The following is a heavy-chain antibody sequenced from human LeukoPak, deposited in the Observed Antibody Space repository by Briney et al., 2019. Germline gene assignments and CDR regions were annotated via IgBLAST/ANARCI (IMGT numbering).Heavy chain of an antibody. CDR3: AKIPPPFDY. Sequence: GGSLRLSCAASGFTFSSYGMHWVRQAPGKGLEWVAVISYDGSNKYYADSVKGRFTISRDNSKNTLYLQMNSLRAEDTAVYYCAKIPPPFDYRGQGTLVTVSS. J-gene: IGHJ4*02. CDR1: GFTFSSYG. V-gene: IGHV3-30*18. CDR2: ISYDGSNK.